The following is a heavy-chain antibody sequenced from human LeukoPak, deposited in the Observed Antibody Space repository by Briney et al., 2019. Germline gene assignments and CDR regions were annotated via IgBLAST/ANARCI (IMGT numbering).Heavy chain of an antibody. CDR2: VSGSGGTT. Sequence: GGSLRLSCAASGFTFSSSAITWVRQAPGKGLEWVSTVSGSGGTTYYADSVKGRFTISRDNSKSTLYLQMNSLRAEDTAVYYCAKASLTTVITSFDYWGQGTLVTVSS. V-gene: IGHV3-23*01. CDR3: AKASLTTVITSFDY. CDR1: GFTFSSSA. D-gene: IGHD4-23*01. J-gene: IGHJ4*02.